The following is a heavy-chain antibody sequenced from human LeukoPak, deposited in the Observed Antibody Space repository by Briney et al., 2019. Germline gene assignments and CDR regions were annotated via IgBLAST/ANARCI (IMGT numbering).Heavy chain of an antibody. Sequence: ASVKVSCKASGYTLTTHYIHWVRQAPGQGLEWMGMINPSIGSISYAQRFQGRVSMTWDTSTSTVYVGLSSLRSEDTAIYYCARDLSRDGYQEYYFDYWGQGTLVTVSS. D-gene: IGHD5-24*01. J-gene: IGHJ4*02. V-gene: IGHV1-46*03. CDR3: ARDLSRDGYQEYYFDY. CDR2: INPSIGSI. CDR1: GYTLTTHY.